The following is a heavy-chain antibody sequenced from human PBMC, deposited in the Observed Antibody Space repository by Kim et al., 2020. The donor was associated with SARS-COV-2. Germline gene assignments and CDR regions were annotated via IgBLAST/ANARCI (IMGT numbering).Heavy chain of an antibody. D-gene: IGHD3-10*01. V-gene: IGHV1-2*02. Sequence: SGATTLAQKFHGRVTMTRDTAISTVYMEVYSLRAGDTAVYYCARAGSRSFDMWGQGTLVTVSS. CDR3: ARAGSRSFDM. CDR2: SGAT. J-gene: IGHJ3*02.